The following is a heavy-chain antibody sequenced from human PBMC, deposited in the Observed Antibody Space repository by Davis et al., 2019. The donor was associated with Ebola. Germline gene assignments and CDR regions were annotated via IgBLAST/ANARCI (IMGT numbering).Heavy chain of an antibody. Sequence: PSETLSLTCTVSGGSISSYYWSWIRQPPGKGLEWIGYIYYSGSTNYNPSLKSRVTISVDTSKNQFSLKLSSVTAADTAVYYCARHEGIVVVPAAAQDWFDPWGQGTLVTVSS. CDR3: ARHEGIVVVPAAAQDWFDP. V-gene: IGHV4-59*01. CDR2: IYYSGST. CDR1: GGSISSYY. D-gene: IGHD2-2*01. J-gene: IGHJ5*02.